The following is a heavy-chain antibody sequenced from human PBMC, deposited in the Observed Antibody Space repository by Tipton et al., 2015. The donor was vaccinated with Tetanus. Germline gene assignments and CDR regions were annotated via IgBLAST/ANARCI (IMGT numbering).Heavy chain of an antibody. CDR2: IYWNDDK. D-gene: IGHD6-13*01. V-gene: IGHV2-5*01. CDR3: AHRRTQRERWYSSSWYLFGWFDP. CDR1: GFSLSTSGVG. Sequence: LVKPTQTLTLTCTFSGFSLSTSGVGVGWIRQPPGKALEWLALIYWNDDKRYSPSLKSRLTITKDTSKNQVVLTMTNMDPVDTATYYCAHRRTQRERWYSSSWYLFGWFDPWGQGTLVTVSS. J-gene: IGHJ5*02.